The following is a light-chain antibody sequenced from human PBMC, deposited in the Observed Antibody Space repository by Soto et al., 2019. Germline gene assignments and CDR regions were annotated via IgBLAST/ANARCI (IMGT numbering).Light chain of an antibody. V-gene: IGKV3-20*01. CDR1: QSVSSSY. J-gene: IGKJ1*01. Sequence: ELVLTQSPGTLSLSPGERATLSCRASQSVSSSYVAWYQQKPGQAPRLLIYGASSRATGIPDRFSGSGSGTDFTLTISRLEPEDCAVYYWQQYGSSPRLTFGQGTNVEIK. CDR3: QQYGSSPRLT. CDR2: GAS.